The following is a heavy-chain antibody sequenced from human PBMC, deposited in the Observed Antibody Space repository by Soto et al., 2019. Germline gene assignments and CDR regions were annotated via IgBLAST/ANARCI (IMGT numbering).Heavy chain of an antibody. Sequence: QVQLVQSGAEVKKPGASVKVSCKASGYTFTSYGISWVRQAPGQGLEWMGWISAYNGNTNYAQKLQGRVTMTTDTSTSTAHMELRSLRSDDTAVYYCARSDCSGGSCYSHYFDYWGQGTLVSVSS. J-gene: IGHJ4*02. V-gene: IGHV1-18*01. CDR2: ISAYNGNT. CDR1: GYTFTSYG. CDR3: ARSDCSGGSCYSHYFDY. D-gene: IGHD2-15*01.